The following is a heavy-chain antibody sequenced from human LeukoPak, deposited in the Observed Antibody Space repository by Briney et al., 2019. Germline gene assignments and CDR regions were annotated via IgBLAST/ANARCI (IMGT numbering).Heavy chain of an antibody. D-gene: IGHD3-22*01. CDR1: GFTFSSYA. J-gene: IGHJ4*01. CDR3: ARGPYYYDSSGYLF. CDR2: ISSNGGST. Sequence: PGGSLRLSCAASGFTFSSYAMHWVRQAPGKGLEYVSAISSNGGSTYYANSVKGRFTISRDNSKNTLYLQMGSLRAEDMAVYYCARGPYYYDSSGYLFWGHGTLVTVSS. V-gene: IGHV3-64*01.